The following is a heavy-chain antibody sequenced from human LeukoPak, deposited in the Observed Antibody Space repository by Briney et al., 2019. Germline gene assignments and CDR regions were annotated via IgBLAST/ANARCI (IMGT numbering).Heavy chain of an antibody. J-gene: IGHJ6*02. CDR2: IYCSGST. CDR1: GDSISTGGYY. CDR3: ARVIVVVPIGVYHYYAMDV. D-gene: IGHD2-2*01. Sequence: SQTLSLTCTVSGDSISTGGYYWAWIRQHRERGLEWIGYIYCSGSTHYNPSLQSRVTISVDTSKNQFSLNLNSVTAADTAVYYCARVIVVVPIGVYHYYAMDVWGQGTTVTVSS. V-gene: IGHV4-31*03.